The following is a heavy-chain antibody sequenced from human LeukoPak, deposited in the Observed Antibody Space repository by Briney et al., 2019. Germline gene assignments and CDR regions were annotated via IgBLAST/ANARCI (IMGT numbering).Heavy chain of an antibody. J-gene: IGHJ6*02. CDR1: GGSFSGYY. D-gene: IGHD3-10*01. Sequence: SETLSLTCAVYGGSFSGYYWSWIRQPPGKGPEWIGEINHSGSTNYNPSLKSRVTLSVDTSKNQFSLKLSSVTAADTAVYCCAREVGVRGVIIKVGMDVWGQGTTVTVSS. V-gene: IGHV4-34*01. CDR2: INHSGST. CDR3: AREVGVRGVIIKVGMDV.